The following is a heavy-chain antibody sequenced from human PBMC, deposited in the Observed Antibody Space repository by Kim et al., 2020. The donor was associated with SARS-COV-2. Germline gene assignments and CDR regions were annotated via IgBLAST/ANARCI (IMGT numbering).Heavy chain of an antibody. Sequence: DSYTNYSPSFQGHVTISAAKSISTAYLQWSSLKASDTAMYYCARLVRDDYWGQGTLVTVSS. J-gene: IGHJ4*02. V-gene: IGHV5-10-1*01. D-gene: IGHD3-10*01. CDR2: DSYT. CDR3: ARLVRDDY.